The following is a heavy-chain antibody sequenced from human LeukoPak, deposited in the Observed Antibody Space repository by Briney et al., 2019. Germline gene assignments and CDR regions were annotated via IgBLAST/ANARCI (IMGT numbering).Heavy chain of an antibody. D-gene: IGHD1-26*01. CDR1: GGSISSYY. Sequence: SETLSLTCTVSGGSISSYYWSWIRQPPGKGLEWIGFIYSSGTTNYNPSLKSQVTISVDTSKNQFSLKVNSVTAADTAVYYCARRTGSLSFDYWGQGTLVTVSS. J-gene: IGHJ4*02. CDR2: IYSSGTT. CDR3: ARRTGSLSFDY. V-gene: IGHV4-59*08.